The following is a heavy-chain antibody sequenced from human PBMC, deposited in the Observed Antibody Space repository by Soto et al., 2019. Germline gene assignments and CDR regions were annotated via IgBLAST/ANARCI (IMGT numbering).Heavy chain of an antibody. D-gene: IGHD5-12*01. CDR3: ARDPSFRDATIPGDLDDAFDI. J-gene: IGHJ3*02. Sequence: ASVKVSCKASGGTFSSYAISWVRQAPGQGLEWMGGIIPIFGTANYAQKFQGRVTITADESTSTAYIELSSLRSEDTAVYYCARDPSFRDATIPGDLDDAFDIWGQGTMVTVSS. CDR2: IIPIFGTA. V-gene: IGHV1-69*13. CDR1: GGTFSSYA.